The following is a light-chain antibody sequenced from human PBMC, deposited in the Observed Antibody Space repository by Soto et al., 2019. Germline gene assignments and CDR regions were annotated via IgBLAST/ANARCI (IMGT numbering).Light chain of an antibody. CDR1: QGVRNK. Sequence: EIVIAQSRATLCVAPGESGTRCSRASQGVRNKLAWYQQIPGQAPRLVVYGASTRATGIPARFCGIASGTELTLSVCWLQSADFALYQCLKYHTWPPIASRQGTRPAI. J-gene: IGKJ5*01. CDR3: LKYHTWPPIA. CDR2: GAS. V-gene: IGKV3-15*01.